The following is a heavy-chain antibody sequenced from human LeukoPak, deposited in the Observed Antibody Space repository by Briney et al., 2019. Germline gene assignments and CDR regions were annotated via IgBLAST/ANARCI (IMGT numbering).Heavy chain of an antibody. CDR3: AKGPPGWIQGYYHMDV. D-gene: IGHD5-18*01. CDR1: GFTFSNFA. J-gene: IGHJ6*01. Sequence: GRSLRLSCAASGFTFSNFAMHWVRQAPGKGLEWVALLSYDGNQYYADSMKGRFTISRDNAKNTLYLQMNSLRTDDTAVYFCAKGPPGWIQGYYHMDVWGQGTTVTVSS. CDR2: LSYDGNQ. V-gene: IGHV3-30*18.